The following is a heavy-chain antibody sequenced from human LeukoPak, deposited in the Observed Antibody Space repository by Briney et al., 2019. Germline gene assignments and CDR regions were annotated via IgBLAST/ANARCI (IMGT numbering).Heavy chain of an antibody. CDR2: ISYDGSNK. CDR1: GFTFGSYA. V-gene: IGHV3-30-3*01. CDR3: ARGPSSYSYGNYYYGMDV. Sequence: GRSLRLSCAASGFTFGSYAMHWVRQAPGKGLEWVAVISYDGSNKYYADSVKGRFTISRDNSKNTLYLQMNSLRAEDTAVYYCARGPSSYSYGNYYYGMDVWGQGTTVTVSS. J-gene: IGHJ6*02. D-gene: IGHD5-18*01.